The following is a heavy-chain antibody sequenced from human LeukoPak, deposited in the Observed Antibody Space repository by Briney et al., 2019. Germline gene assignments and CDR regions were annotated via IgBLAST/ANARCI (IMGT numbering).Heavy chain of an antibody. V-gene: IGHV3-48*03. CDR2: ISSSGSTI. Sequence: PGGSLRLSCAASGFTFSSYEMNWVRQAPGKGLEWVSYISSSGSTIYYADSVKGRFTISRDNAKNSLYLQMNSLRAEDTAVYYCAGDRRVATRSTFDYWGQGTLVTVSS. CDR3: AGDRRVATRSTFDY. D-gene: IGHD5-12*01. CDR1: GFTFSSYE. J-gene: IGHJ4*02.